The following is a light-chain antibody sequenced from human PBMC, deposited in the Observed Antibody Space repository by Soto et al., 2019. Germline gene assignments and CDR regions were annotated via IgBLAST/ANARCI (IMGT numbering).Light chain of an antibody. CDR3: QQRSNWPHT. J-gene: IGKJ5*01. Sequence: EMVMTQSPFSLSVSPVESSTLSFMASQSVISNLAWYQQKPGQAPRLLIYGASTRATGIPDRFSGSGSGTEFTLTISSLQSGDFAVYYCQQRSNWPHTFGQGTRLEIK. V-gene: IGKV3-15*01. CDR1: QSVISN. CDR2: GAS.